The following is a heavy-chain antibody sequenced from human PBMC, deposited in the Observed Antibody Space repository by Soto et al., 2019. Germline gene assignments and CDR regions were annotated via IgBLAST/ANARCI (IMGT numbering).Heavy chain of an antibody. CDR2: INHSGST. D-gene: IGHD4-17*01. V-gene: IGHV4-61*01. CDR1: GGSVSSGSYY. CDR3: ARRPSTTVTNRGMDY. J-gene: IGHJ4*02. Sequence: SETLSLTCTVSGGSVSSGSYYWSWIRQPPGKGLEWIGEINHSGSTNYNPSLKSRVTISVDTSKNQFSLKLSSVTAADTAVYYCARRPSTTVTNRGMDYWGQGTLVTVSS.